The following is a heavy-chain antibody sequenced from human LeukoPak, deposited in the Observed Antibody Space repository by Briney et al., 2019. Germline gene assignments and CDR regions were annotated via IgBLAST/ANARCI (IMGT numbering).Heavy chain of an antibody. V-gene: IGHV4-31*03. CDR3: ARGSDIVATIWFDP. J-gene: IGHJ5*02. Sequence: SETLSLTCTVSGGSIGSGDYYWSWIRQHPGKGLEWIWYIYYSGSTYYNPSLKSRVTISGDTSKNQFSLKLSSVTAADTAVYYCARGSDIVATIWFDPWGQGILVTVSS. CDR2: IYYSGST. CDR1: GGSIGSGDYY. D-gene: IGHD5-12*01.